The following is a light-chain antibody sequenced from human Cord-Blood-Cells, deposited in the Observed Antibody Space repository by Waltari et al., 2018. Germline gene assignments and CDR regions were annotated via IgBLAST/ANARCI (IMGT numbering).Light chain of an antibody. CDR1: QSVSSY. Sequence: IVLTQSPATLSFSPGYSATLACRPSQSVSSYLAWYQQKPGQAPRLLIYDASNRATGIPARFSGSGSGTDFTLTISSLEPEDFAVYYCQQRSNWPSVTFGPGTKVDIK. V-gene: IGKV3-11*01. J-gene: IGKJ3*01. CDR2: DAS. CDR3: QQRSNWPSVT.